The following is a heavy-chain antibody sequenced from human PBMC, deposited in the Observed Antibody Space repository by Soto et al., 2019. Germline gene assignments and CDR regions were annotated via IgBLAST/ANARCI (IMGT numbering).Heavy chain of an antibody. CDR2: IWYDGSNK. CDR1: GFTFSSYG. J-gene: IGHJ4*02. Sequence: QVQLVESGGGVVQPGRSLRLSCAASGFTFSSYGMHWVRQAPGKGLEWVAVIWYDGSNKYYADSVKGRFTISRDNSKNTLYLQMNSLRAEDTAVYYCARDRLSTYCGGDCYSGIDYWGQGTLVTVSS. CDR3: ARDRLSTYCGGDCYSGIDY. D-gene: IGHD2-21*02. V-gene: IGHV3-33*01.